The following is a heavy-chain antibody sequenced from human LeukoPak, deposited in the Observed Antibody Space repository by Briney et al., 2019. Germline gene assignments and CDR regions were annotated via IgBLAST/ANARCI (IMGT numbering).Heavy chain of an antibody. J-gene: IGHJ4*02. CDR2: MNPNSGNT. D-gene: IGHD3-22*01. V-gene: IGHV1-8*01. Sequence: ASVKVSCKASGYTFTSYDINWVRQATGQGLEWMGWMNPNSGNTGYAQKFQGRVTMTRNTSISTAYMELSSLRSEDTAVYYCARRGSNYYDSSGYLSFDYGGQGPLVTVSS. CDR3: ARRGSNYYDSSGYLSFDY. CDR1: GYTFTSYD.